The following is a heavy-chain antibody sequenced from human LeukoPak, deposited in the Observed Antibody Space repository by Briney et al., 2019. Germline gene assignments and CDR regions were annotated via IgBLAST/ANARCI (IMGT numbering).Heavy chain of an antibody. Sequence: ASVKVSCKASGYTFTGYYMHWVRQAPGQGLEWMGWINPNSGGTNYAQKFQGRATMTRDTSISTAYMELSRLRSDDTAVYYCAREAYSGSYPDYWGQGTLVTVSS. V-gene: IGHV1-2*02. CDR2: INPNSGGT. D-gene: IGHD1-26*01. J-gene: IGHJ4*02. CDR1: GYTFTGYY. CDR3: AREAYSGSYPDY.